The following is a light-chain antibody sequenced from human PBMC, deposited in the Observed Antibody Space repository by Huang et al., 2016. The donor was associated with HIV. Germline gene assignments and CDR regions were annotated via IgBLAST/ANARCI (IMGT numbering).Light chain of an antibody. J-gene: IGKJ4*01. V-gene: IGKV3-20*01. Sequence: EIVLTQSPGTLSLSPGERATLSCRASQSVRDNYLAWDQQKPGQPPRLLIYVASRRANGIPDRFSGSGSGTDFTLTISRLEPEDFAVYYCQQYGNSPVTFGGGTKVETK. CDR2: VAS. CDR1: QSVRDNY. CDR3: QQYGNSPVT.